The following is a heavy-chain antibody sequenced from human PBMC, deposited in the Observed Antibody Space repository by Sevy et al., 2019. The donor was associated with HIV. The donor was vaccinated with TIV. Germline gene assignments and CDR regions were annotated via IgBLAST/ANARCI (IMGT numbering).Heavy chain of an antibody. V-gene: IGHV5-51*01. CDR2: IYPGDSDT. CDR1: GYSFTSYW. D-gene: IGHD2-15*01. Sequence: GESLKISCKGSGYSFTSYWIGWVRQMPGKGLAWMGIIYPGDSDTRYSPSFQGQVTISADKSISTAYLQWSSLKASDXXXXXXXXXTXXXXXXXXXXXPSDRFFDYWGQGTLVTVSS. J-gene: IGHJ4*02. CDR3: XXXTXXXXXXXXXXXPSDRFFDY.